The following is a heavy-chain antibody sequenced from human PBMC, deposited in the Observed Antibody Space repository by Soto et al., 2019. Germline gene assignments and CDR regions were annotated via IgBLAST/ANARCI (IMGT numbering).Heavy chain of an antibody. CDR2: INIGGDTT. CDR1: GFTFSNYA. J-gene: IGHJ6*02. CDR3: AKLLVTQMPYYYYGLDV. V-gene: IGHV3-23*01. D-gene: IGHD2-21*02. Sequence: WGSLRLSCGVSGFTFSNYAMSWVRQAPGKGLEWVSAINIGGDTTYYADSVKGRFTMSRDNSKNTLYLQMNSLRAEDTAVYYCAKLLVTQMPYYYYGLDVWGQGTTVTVSS.